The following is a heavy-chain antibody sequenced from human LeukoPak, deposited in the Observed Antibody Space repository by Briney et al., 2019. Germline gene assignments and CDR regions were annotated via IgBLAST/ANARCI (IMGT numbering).Heavy chain of an antibody. V-gene: IGHV3-64*04. CDR1: GFTFSNYA. CDR3: ARGRRVYCSSATCYGGFDY. Sequence: GGSLRLSCSASGFTFSNYAMHWVRQAPGKGLEYVSAISSSGASPYYADSVKGRFTISRDDSKDTLYLQMSSLRPEDTAVYYCARGRRVYCSSATCYGGFDYWGQGTLVTVSS. J-gene: IGHJ4*02. CDR2: ISSSGASP. D-gene: IGHD2-2*01.